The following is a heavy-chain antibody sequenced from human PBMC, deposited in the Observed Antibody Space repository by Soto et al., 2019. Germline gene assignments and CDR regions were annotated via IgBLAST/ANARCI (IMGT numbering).Heavy chain of an antibody. V-gene: IGHV4-34*01. CDR1: GGSLSGYY. CDR2: INHSGST. D-gene: IGHD2-8*02. CDR3: ARDKITGLFDY. J-gene: IGHJ4*02. Sequence: SETLSLTCAVYGGSLSGYYLTWIRQPPGTGLEWIGEINHSGSTNYNPSLKSRVTISVDTSKNQFSLKLTSVTAADTAVYYCARDKITGLFDYWGQGTLVTVSS.